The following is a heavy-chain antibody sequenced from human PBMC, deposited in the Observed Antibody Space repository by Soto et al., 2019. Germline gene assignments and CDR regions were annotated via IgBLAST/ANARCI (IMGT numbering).Heavy chain of an antibody. J-gene: IGHJ6*02. V-gene: IGHV3-48*02. CDR2: ISSSSSTI. CDR3: AKDVVVGATTGLGDYYYYYGMDV. CDR1: GFTFSSYS. Sequence: GGSLRLSCAASGFTFSSYSMNWVRQAPGKGLEWVSYISSSSSTIYYADSVKGRFTISRGNAKNSLYLQMNSLRDEDTAVYYCAKDVVVGATTGLGDYYYYYGMDVWGQGTTVTVSS. D-gene: IGHD1-26*01.